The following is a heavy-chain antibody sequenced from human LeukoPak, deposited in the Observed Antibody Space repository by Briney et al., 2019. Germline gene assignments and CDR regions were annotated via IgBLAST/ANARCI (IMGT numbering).Heavy chain of an antibody. CDR3: AVDCSGGSCYYEDFDY. CDR1: GFTFSSYS. CDR2: ISSSSSYI. V-gene: IGHV3-21*01. Sequence: GGSLRLSCAASGFTFSSYSMNWVRQAPGKGLEWASSISSSSSYIYYADSVKGRFTISRDNAKNSLYLQMNSLRAEDTAVYYCAVDCSGGSCYYEDFDYWGQGTLVTVSS. D-gene: IGHD2-15*01. J-gene: IGHJ4*02.